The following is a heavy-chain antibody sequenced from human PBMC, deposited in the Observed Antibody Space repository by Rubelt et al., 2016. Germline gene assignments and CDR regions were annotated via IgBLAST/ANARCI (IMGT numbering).Heavy chain of an antibody. CDR1: GGSLSSYY. CDR2: IYYRGST. Sequence: QLQLQESGPGLVKPSETLSLTCTVSGGSLSSYYWSWIRQPPGKGLEGLGYIYYRGSTNYNPSRKCRVTISVDTSKNQFSLKLRAVTAADTAVYYCARGGMTTVTKWLDYWGQGTLVTVSS. CDR3: ARGGMTTVTKWLDY. V-gene: IGHV4-59*01. D-gene: IGHD4-17*01. J-gene: IGHJ4*02.